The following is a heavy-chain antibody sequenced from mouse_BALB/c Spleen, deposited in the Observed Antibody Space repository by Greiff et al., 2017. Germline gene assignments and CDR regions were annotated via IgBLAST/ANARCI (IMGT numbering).Heavy chain of an antibody. V-gene: IGHV5-17*02. CDR1: GFTFSSFG. CDR2: ISSGSSTI. CDR3: ARSDDYDSFAY. Sequence: EVMLVESGGGLVQPGGSRKLSCAASGFTFSSFGMHWVRQAPEKGLEWVAYISSGSSTIYYADTVKGRFTISRDNPKNTLFLQMTSLRSEDTAMYYCARSDDYDSFAYWGQGTLVTVSA. J-gene: IGHJ3*01. D-gene: IGHD2-4*01.